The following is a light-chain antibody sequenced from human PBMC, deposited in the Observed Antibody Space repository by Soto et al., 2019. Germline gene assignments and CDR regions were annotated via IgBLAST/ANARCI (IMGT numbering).Light chain of an antibody. CDR1: SSNIGGNT. CDR2: SNN. V-gene: IGLV1-44*01. J-gene: IGLJ1*01. Sequence: QSVLTQPPSASGTPGQRVTISCSGSSSNIGGNTVNWYQQLPGTAPKLLIYSNNQRPSGVPDPFSGSKSGTSASLAISGLHSEDEADYYCAAWDDSLNIPFGTGTKVTVL. CDR3: AAWDDSLNIP.